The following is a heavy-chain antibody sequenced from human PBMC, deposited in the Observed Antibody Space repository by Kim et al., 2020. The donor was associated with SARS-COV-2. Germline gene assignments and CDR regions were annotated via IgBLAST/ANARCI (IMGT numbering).Heavy chain of an antibody. Sequence: SVKVSCKASGGTFSSYAISWVRQAPGQGLEWMGGIIPIFGTANYAQKFQGRVTITADESTSTAYMELSSLRSEDTAVYYCARDSGDVEMATKAFDPWGQGTLVTVSS. V-gene: IGHV1-69*13. CDR2: IIPIFGTA. J-gene: IGHJ5*02. D-gene: IGHD1-26*01. CDR1: GGTFSSYA. CDR3: ARDSGDVEMATKAFDP.